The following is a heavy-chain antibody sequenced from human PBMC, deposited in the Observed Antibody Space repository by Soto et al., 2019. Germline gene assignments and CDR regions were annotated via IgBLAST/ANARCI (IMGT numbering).Heavy chain of an antibody. J-gene: IGHJ4*02. CDR2: ISPNSGDT. V-gene: IGHV1-2*02. D-gene: IGHD1-26*01. CDR1: GYTFTGYY. Sequence: ASGKVCCKASGYTFTGYYLHWVRQAPGQGLEWMGWISPNSGDTNYAQRFQDRVTMTWDTSITTAYMELSRLRSDDAAVYYCAREINVSGSYLGSFAYRGQGAPVPVSS. CDR3: AREINVSGSYLGSFAY.